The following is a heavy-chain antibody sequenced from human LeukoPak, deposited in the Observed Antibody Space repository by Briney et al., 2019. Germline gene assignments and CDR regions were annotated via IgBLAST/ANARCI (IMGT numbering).Heavy chain of an antibody. J-gene: IGHJ4*02. CDR3: AKWGDYDVLTGYYDSDY. CDR2: VSGRDTST. V-gene: IGHV3-23*01. CDR1: GFTFSNYA. Sequence: PGASLRLTCAASGFTFSNYAMSWVRQAPGKGLEWVSAVSGRDTSTYYTDSVKGRFTITRDNSKNTLYLQMNSLSAEDTAIYDCAKWGDYDVLTGYYDSDYWGQGTLVTVSS. D-gene: IGHD3-9*01.